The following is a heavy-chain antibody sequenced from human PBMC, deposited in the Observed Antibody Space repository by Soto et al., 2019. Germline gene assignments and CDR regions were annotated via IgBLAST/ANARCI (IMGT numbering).Heavy chain of an antibody. D-gene: IGHD3-9*01. Sequence: PGESLKISYKGSGYSFTSYWIGWVRQMPGKGLEWMGIIYPGDSDTRYSPSFQGQVTISADKSISTAYLQWSSLKASDTAMYYCARHRGLTGYYLGLGFDPWGQGTLVTVSS. V-gene: IGHV5-51*01. CDR3: ARHRGLTGYYLGLGFDP. CDR2: IYPGDSDT. J-gene: IGHJ5*02. CDR1: GYSFTSYW.